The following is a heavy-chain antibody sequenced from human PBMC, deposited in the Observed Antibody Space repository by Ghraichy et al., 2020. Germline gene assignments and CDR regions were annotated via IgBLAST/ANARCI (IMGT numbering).Heavy chain of an antibody. V-gene: IGHV5-51*01. J-gene: IGHJ4*02. Sequence: GESLNISCMGSGYSFTSYWIVWVRQMPGKGLEWLGSIFPGDSDTRYSPSFQGQVTISADKSISTAYVQWSSLKASDTAMYYCARTRGYCSGGNCYLSYFDYWGQGTLVTVSS. CDR2: IFPGDSDT. D-gene: IGHD2-15*01. CDR1: GYSFTSYW. CDR3: ARTRGYCSGGNCYLSYFDY.